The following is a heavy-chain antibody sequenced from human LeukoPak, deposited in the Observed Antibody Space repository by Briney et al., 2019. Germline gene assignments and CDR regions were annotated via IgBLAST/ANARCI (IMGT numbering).Heavy chain of an antibody. D-gene: IGHD1-14*01. V-gene: IGHV4-59*08. J-gene: IGHJ3*02. CDR1: SGSISGYY. CDR2: IHYSGGT. Sequence: SETLSLTCTVSSGSISGYYWSWIRQPPGKGLEWIGRIHYSGGTIYNPSLKSRVTISVDTSKNQFSLKLSSGSAADTAAYYCARHGTGQKAFNIWGQGTMVTVSS. CDR3: ARHGTGQKAFNI.